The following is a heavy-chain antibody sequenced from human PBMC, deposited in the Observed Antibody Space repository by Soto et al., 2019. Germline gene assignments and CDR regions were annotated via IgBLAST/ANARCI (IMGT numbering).Heavy chain of an antibody. V-gene: IGHV3-48*01. Sequence: PGGALRLSCAASGFTFSSYSMNWVRQAPGKGLEWVSYISSSSSTIYYADSVKGRFTISRDNAKNSLYLQMNSLRAEDTAVYYCAREKVRAARPFDYWGQGTLVNVSS. J-gene: IGHJ4*02. D-gene: IGHD6-6*01. CDR3: AREKVRAARPFDY. CDR1: GFTFSSYS. CDR2: ISSSSSTI.